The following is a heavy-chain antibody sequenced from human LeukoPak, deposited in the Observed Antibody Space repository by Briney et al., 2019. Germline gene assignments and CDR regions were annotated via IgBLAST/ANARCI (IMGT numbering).Heavy chain of an antibody. V-gene: IGHV1-18*01. CDR3: ARERWELPLWY. CDR2: ISAYNGNT. J-gene: IGHJ4*02. Sequence: GASVKVSCKASGDTFTSYGISWVRTAPGQGREWKGWISAYNGNTNYAQKLQGRVTMITDTSTSTAYMELRSLRSDDTAVYYCARERWELPLWYWGQGTLVTVSS. D-gene: IGHD1-26*01. CDR1: GDTFTSYG.